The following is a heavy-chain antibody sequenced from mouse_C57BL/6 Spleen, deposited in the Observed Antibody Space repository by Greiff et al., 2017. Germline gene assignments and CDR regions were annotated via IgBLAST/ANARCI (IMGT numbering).Heavy chain of an antibody. V-gene: IGHV5-16*01. Sequence: EVKLVESEGGLVQPGSSMKLSCTASGFTFSDYYMAWVRQVPEKGLEWVANINYDGSSTYYLDSLKSRFIISRDNAKNILYLQMSSLKSEDTATYYCARERRLYSNYVYYAMDYWGQGTSVTVSS. D-gene: IGHD2-5*01. CDR2: INYDGSST. CDR1: GFTFSDYY. CDR3: ARERRLYSNYVYYAMDY. J-gene: IGHJ4*01.